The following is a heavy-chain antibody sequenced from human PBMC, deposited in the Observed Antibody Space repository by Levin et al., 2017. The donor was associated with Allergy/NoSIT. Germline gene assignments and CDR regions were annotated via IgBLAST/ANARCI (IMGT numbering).Heavy chain of an antibody. CDR1: GGSISSYY. CDR3: ARAITMVRGFDH. V-gene: IGHV4-59*01. CDR2: IYYSGST. J-gene: IGHJ5*02. D-gene: IGHD3-10*01. Sequence: SQTLSLTCIVSGGSISSYYWSWIRQPPGKGLEWIGYIYYSGSTNYNPSLKSRVTISVDTSKNQFSLKLSSVTAADTAVYYCARAITMVRGFDHWGQGTLVTVSS.